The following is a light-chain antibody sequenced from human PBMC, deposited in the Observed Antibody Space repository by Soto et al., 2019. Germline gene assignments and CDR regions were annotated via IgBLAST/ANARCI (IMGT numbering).Light chain of an antibody. CDR3: QQRSNWPFFT. Sequence: EIVLTQSQATLSLSPGERATLSCRASQSVSSYLACYQQKPGQAPRLLIYDASNRATGIPARFSGSGSWTDFTLTISSLEPEDFAVYYCQQRSNWPFFTFGPGTKVDVK. J-gene: IGKJ3*01. V-gene: IGKV3-11*01. CDR1: QSVSSY. CDR2: DAS.